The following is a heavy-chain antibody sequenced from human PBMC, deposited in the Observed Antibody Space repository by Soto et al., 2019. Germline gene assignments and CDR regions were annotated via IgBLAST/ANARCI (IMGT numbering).Heavy chain of an antibody. V-gene: IGHV3-74*01. CDR2: IKSDGTT. CDR1: GFTVSNYW. D-gene: IGHD3-3*01. Sequence: AGGSLRLSCAASGFTVSNYWMNWVRQAPGKGLVWVSHIKSDGTTSYADSVEVRFTVSRDDAKNTFYLQMNSLRAEDTAVYYCAKDRGEEGLKFLEWFGGMDVWGHGTTVTVSS. CDR3: AKDRGEEGLKFLEWFGGMDV. J-gene: IGHJ6*02.